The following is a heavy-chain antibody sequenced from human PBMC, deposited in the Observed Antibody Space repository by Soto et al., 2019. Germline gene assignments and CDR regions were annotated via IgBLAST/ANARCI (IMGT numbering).Heavy chain of an antibody. Sequence: LRLSCAASGFTFSGSGIHWVRQASGKGLEWVGRIRTKTNNYATAYAASVKGRFTISRDDSKNMAYLQMNSLKTEDTAVYHCTAMAGIDYWGQGTLVTVSS. CDR2: IRTKTNNYAT. CDR3: TAMAGIDY. V-gene: IGHV3-73*01. D-gene: IGHD6-19*01. J-gene: IGHJ4*02. CDR1: GFTFSGSG.